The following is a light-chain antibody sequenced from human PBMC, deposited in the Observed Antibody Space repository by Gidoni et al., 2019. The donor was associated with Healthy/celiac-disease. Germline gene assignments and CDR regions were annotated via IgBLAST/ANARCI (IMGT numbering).Light chain of an antibody. J-gene: IGKJ4*01. V-gene: IGKV3-20*01. CDR3: QQYGSSPLT. CDR1: QSVSSNY. CDR2: GSS. Sequence: EIVFTQSPGTLSLSPGERATRSGRASQSVSSNYLACYQQKPGQAPRLLYCGSSSRATGIPDRCSGSCSATDFTLTISILEPEVSALYYCQQYGSSPLTFGGGTKVEIK.